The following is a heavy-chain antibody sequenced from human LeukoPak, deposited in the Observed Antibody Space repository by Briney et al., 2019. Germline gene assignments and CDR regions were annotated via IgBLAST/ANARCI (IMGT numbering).Heavy chain of an antibody. V-gene: IGHV1-2*06. CDR2: INPNSGGT. CDR1: GYTFTDYY. J-gene: IGHJ4*02. Sequence: ASVKVSCKASGYTFTDYYMHWVRQAPGQGLEWMGRINPNSGGTNYAQKLQGRVTMTTDTSTSTAYMELRSLRSDDTAVYYCAREGGSGRPLDYWGQGTLVTVSS. CDR3: AREGGSGRPLDY. D-gene: IGHD3-10*01.